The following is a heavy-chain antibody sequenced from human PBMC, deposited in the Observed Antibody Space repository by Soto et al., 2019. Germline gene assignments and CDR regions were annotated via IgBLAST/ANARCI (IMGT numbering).Heavy chain of an antibody. Sequence: PGGSLRLSCAASGFTFSSYWMSWVRQAPGKGLEWVANIKQDGSEKYYVDSVKGRFTISRDNAKNSLYLQMNSLRAEDTAVYYCARDSSSKTYHYGMDVWGQGTTVTVSS. CDR1: GFTFSSYW. J-gene: IGHJ6*02. D-gene: IGHD6-19*01. V-gene: IGHV3-7*01. CDR3: ARDSSSKTYHYGMDV. CDR2: IKQDGSEK.